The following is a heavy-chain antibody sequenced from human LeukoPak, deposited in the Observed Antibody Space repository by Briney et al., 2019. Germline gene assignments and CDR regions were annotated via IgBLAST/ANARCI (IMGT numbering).Heavy chain of an antibody. J-gene: IGHJ4*02. V-gene: IGHV3-7*04. CDR3: TRVGYIDEGIDY. CDR2: IKQDGSKK. CDR1: GLTFGDYA. D-gene: IGHD5-24*01. Sequence: GGSLRLSCAASGLTFGDYAMTWVRQAPGKGLEWVANIKQDGSKKSYVDSVKGRFTISRDNAKNSLYLQMNSLRAEDTAIYYCTRVGYIDEGIDYWGQGTLVTVSS.